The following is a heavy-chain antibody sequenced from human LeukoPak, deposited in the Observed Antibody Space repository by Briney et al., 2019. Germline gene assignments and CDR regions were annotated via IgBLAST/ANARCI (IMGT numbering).Heavy chain of an antibody. D-gene: IGHD1-1*01. V-gene: IGHV4-34*01. CDR1: GGSFSGYY. CDR2: INHSGST. Sequence: SETLSLTCAVYGGSFSGYYWSWIRQPPGKGLEWIGEINHSGSTNYNPPLKSRVTISVDTSKNQFSLKLSSVTAADTAVYYCSRYRIGYAFDIWGQGTMVTVSS. CDR3: SRYRIGYAFDI. J-gene: IGHJ3*02.